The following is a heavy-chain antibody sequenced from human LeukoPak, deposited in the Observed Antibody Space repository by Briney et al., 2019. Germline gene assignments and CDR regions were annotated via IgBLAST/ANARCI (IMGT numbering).Heavy chain of an antibody. CDR2: ISSNGGST. D-gene: IGHD3-16*02. CDR3: ARGLRLGELSLFDY. CDR1: GFTFSSYA. J-gene: IGHJ4*02. V-gene: IGHV3-64*01. Sequence: GGSLRLSCAASGFTFSSYAMHWVRQAPGKGLEYASAISSNGGSTYYANSVKGRFTISRDNSKNTLYLQMGSLRAEGMAVYYCARGLRLGELSLFDYWGQGTLVTVSS.